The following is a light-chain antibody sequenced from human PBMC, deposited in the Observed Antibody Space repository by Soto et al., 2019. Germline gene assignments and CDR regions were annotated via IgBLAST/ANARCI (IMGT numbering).Light chain of an antibody. Sequence: QPVLTQSPSASASLGASVKLTCTLSSGHSRYAIAWHQQQPEKGPRFLMKVNSDGSHTKGDGIPDRFSGSSSGAERYLTISSLQSEDEADYYCQTWGTGEMFGGGTKLTVL. CDR3: QTWGTGEM. CDR2: VNSDGSH. CDR1: SGHSRYA. V-gene: IGLV4-69*01. J-gene: IGLJ3*02.